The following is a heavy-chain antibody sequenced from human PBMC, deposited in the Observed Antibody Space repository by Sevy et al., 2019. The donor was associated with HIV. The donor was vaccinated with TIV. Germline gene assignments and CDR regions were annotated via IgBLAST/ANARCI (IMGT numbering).Heavy chain of an antibody. CDR3: AREWGYYDSSGYSLDAFDI. CDR1: GGTFSNDA. J-gene: IGHJ3*02. V-gene: IGHV1-69*13. Sequence: ASVKVSCKASGGTFSNDAISWVRQAPGQGPEWMGGIIPMFGTANYTQKFQGRVTITADESRRTVYMELSSLRSEDMAVYYCAREWGYYDSSGYSLDAFDIWGQGTMVTVSS. CDR2: IIPMFGTA. D-gene: IGHD3-22*01.